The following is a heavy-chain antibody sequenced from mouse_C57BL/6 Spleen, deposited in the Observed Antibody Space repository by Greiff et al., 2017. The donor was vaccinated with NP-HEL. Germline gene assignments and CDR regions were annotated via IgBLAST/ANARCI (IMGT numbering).Heavy chain of an antibody. J-gene: IGHJ4*01. CDR2: IWTGGGT. V-gene: IGHV2-9-1*01. Sequence: QVQLKESGPGLVAPSQSLSITCTVSGFSLTSYAISWVRQPPGKGLEWLGVIWTGGGTNYNSALKSRLSISKDNTKSQVFLKMNSLQTDDTARYYCARTDYYRDYYAMDYWGQGTSVTVSS. CDR3: ARTDYYRDYYAMDY. D-gene: IGHD2-14*01. CDR1: GFSLTSYA.